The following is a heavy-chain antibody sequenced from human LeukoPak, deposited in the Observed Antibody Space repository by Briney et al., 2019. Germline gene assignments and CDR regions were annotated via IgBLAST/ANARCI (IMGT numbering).Heavy chain of an antibody. CDR2: IYYSGST. CDR3: ARARDGHINNWFDP. D-gene: IGHD5-24*01. Sequence: SETLSLTCTVSGGSINSYHWSWIRQPPGKGLEWIGYIYYSGSTNYNPSLKSRVTISVDTSKNQFSLKMTSVTAADTAVYYCARARDGHINNWFDPWGQGTLVTVSS. V-gene: IGHV4-59*01. CDR1: GGSINSYH. J-gene: IGHJ5*02.